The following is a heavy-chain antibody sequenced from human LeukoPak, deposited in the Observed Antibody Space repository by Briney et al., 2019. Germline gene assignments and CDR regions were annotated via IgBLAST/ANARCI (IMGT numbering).Heavy chain of an antibody. V-gene: IGHV3-11*01. Sequence: GGSLRLSCAASGFTFSDYYMSWIRQAPGKGLAWVSDISGSGDSKFYADSVKGRFTISRDNAKKSLYLQMNSLRAEDTAVYYCVRRTYSNYFFDYWGQGTQVTVSS. CDR2: ISGSGDSK. D-gene: IGHD4-11*01. CDR3: VRRTYSNYFFDY. CDR1: GFTFSDYY. J-gene: IGHJ4*02.